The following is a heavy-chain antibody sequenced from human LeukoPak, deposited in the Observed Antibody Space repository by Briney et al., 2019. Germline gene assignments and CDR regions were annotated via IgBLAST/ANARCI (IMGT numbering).Heavy chain of an antibody. CDR2: IIPIFGTA. D-gene: IGHD3-3*01. V-gene: IGHV1-69*13. J-gene: IGHJ5*02. CDR1: GGTFSSYA. CDR3: ARGSLTIFGVVQNWFDP. Sequence: SVKVSCKASGGTFSSYAISWVRQAPGQGLEWMGGIIPIFGTANYAQKFQGRVTITADESTSTAYMELSSLRSEDTAVYYCARGSLTIFGVVQNWFDPWGQGTLVTVSS.